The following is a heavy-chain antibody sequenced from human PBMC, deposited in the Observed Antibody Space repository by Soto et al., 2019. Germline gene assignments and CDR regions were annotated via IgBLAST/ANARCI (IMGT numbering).Heavy chain of an antibody. CDR1: GYTLTELS. D-gene: IGHD3-10*01. CDR3: ATLGRIKPLVTRNAFDI. CDR2: FDPEDGET. J-gene: IGHJ3*02. V-gene: IGHV1-24*01. Sequence: ASVKVSCKVSGYTLTELSMHWVRQAPGKGLEWMGGFDPEDGETIYAQKFQGRVTMTEDTSTDTAYMELSSLRSEDTAVYYCATLGRIKPLVTRNAFDIWGQGTMVTVSS.